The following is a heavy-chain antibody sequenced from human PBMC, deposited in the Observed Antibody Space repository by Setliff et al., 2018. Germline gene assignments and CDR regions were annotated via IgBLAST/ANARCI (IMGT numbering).Heavy chain of an antibody. CDR1: GFTFSDHY. CDR3: ARGTYLGDPYYYYYMDV. CDR2: TRSKATSYTT. V-gene: IGHV3-72*01. J-gene: IGHJ6*03. D-gene: IGHD3-16*01. Sequence: GESLKISCAASGFTFSDHYMDWVRQAPGKGLEWVGRTRSKATSYTTEYAASVKGRFTISRDDSKTSLYLQMNSLKTEDTAVYYCARGTYLGDPYYYYYMDVWGKGTTVTVSS.